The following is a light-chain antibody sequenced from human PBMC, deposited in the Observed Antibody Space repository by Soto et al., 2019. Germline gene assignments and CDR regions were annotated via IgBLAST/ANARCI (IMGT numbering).Light chain of an antibody. CDR2: DVS. J-gene: IGLJ2*01. CDR1: SSDVGGYNY. Sequence: QSALTQPRSVSGSPGQSVTISCTGTSSDVGGYNYVSWYQQHPGKAPKLMIYDVSKRPSGVPDRFSGSKSGNTASLTISGLQAEDEADYYCCSCAGTSTLVFGEGTKLTVL. V-gene: IGLV2-11*01. CDR3: CSCAGTSTLV.